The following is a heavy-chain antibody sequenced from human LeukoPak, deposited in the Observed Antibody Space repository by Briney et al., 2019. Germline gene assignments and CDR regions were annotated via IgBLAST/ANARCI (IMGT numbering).Heavy chain of an antibody. CDR3: ARTVNYYDSILVSFDS. CDR1: GYSISSGYY. Sequence: SETLSLTCTVSGYSISSGYYWGWIRQPPGKGLEWIGSMYHSGSTYYNPSLRSRVTISVDTSKNQFSLKLSSVTAADTAVYYCARTVNYYDSILVSFDSWGRGTVVTVSS. J-gene: IGHJ3*01. D-gene: IGHD3-22*01. V-gene: IGHV4-38-2*02. CDR2: MYHSGST.